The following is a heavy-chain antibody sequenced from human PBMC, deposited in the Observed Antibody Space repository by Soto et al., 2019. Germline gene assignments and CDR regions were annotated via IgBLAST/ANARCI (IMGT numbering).Heavy chain of an antibody. CDR2: IYYGGST. V-gene: IGHV4-39*01. Sequence: QLQLRESGPGLVRPSETLSLTCTVSGGDVTSSRYYWAWIRQTPGKGLEWIATIYYGGSTNYSASLKSRVTISIDTSKNQFSLKMTTVTAADTAVYFSATMEPHNDFWSANYYFAYWGQGTLVTVSS. CDR3: ATMEPHNDFWSANYYFAY. J-gene: IGHJ4*02. CDR1: GGDVTSSRYY. D-gene: IGHD3-3*01.